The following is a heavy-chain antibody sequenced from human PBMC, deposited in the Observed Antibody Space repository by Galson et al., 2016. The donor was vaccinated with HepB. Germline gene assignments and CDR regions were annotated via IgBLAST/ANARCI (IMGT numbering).Heavy chain of an antibody. CDR3: ARLRSFHILARSFGMDI. CDR2: IDPTDSYT. V-gene: IGHV5-10-1*01. J-gene: IGHJ6*02. Sequence: QSGAEVTKPGESLRISCKVSGYRFTNYWISWVRQVPGKGLEWMGRIDPTDSYTNYSPSFQGHVTFSVDESISTAYLQWSSLKASDTPMDYCARLRSFHILARSFGMDIWGQGTTVTVSS. CDR1: GYRFTNYW. D-gene: IGHD3-9*01.